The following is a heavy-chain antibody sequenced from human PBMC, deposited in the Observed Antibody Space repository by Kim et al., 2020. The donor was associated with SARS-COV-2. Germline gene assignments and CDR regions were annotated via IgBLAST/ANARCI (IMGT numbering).Heavy chain of an antibody. J-gene: IGHJ3*02. V-gene: IGHV1-69*13. CDR2: IIPIFGTA. CDR1: GGTFSSYA. CDR3: ARSLRYFDWLSGVGGFDI. D-gene: IGHD3-9*01. Sequence: SVKVSCKASGGTFSSYAISWVRQAPGQGLEWMGGIIPIFGTANYAQKFQGRVTITADESTSTAYMELSSLRSEDTAVYYCARSLRYFDWLSGVGGFDIWGQGTMVTVSS.